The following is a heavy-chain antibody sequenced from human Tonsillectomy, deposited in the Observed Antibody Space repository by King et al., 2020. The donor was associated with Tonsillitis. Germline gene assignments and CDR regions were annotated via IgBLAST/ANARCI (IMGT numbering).Heavy chain of an antibody. Sequence: VQLQQWGAGLLKPSETLSLTCAVYGGSFRGVYWGWVRQPPGKGLELIGEINPSGSTNYNSSLKSRVTISVDTSKNQFSLKLSSVTAADTAVYYCARSRGDYDDNSWFDPWGQGTLVTVSS. CDR2: INPSGST. CDR3: ARSRGDYDDNSWFDP. D-gene: IGHD4-17*01. CDR1: GGSFRGVY. V-gene: IGHV4-34*01. J-gene: IGHJ5*02.